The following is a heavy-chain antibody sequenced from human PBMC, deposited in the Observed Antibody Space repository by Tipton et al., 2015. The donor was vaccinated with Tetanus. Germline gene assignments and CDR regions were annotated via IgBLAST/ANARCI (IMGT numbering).Heavy chain of an antibody. J-gene: IGHJ6*02. CDR1: GGSMSTYY. D-gene: IGHD2-21*01. Sequence: LRLSCTVSGGSMSTYYWSWIRQPPGKGLEWIGYVYYTGSTDYNPSLKSRVTISVDTSKNQFSLKLTSVSAADTAVYYCARLTGHSMDVVDYYYFGMDVWGQGTKVTVSS. CDR2: VYYTGST. V-gene: IGHV4-59*01. CDR3: ARLTGHSMDVVDYYYFGMDV.